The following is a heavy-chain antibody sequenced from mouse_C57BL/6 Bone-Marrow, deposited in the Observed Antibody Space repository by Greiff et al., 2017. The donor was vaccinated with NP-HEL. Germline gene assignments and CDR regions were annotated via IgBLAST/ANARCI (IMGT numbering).Heavy chain of an antibody. CDR1: GFNIKDDY. V-gene: IGHV14-4*01. CDR2: IDPENGDT. CDR3: TTWGYPWLAY. J-gene: IGHJ3*01. Sequence: VQLQQSGAELVRPGASVKLSCTASGFNIKDDYMHWVKQRPEQGLEWIGWIDPENGDTEYASKFQGKATITADTSSNTAYLQLSSLTSEDTAVYYCTTWGYPWLAYWGQGTLVTVSA.